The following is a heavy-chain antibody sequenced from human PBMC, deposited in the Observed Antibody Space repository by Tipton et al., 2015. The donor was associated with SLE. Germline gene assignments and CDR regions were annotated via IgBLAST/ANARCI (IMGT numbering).Heavy chain of an antibody. V-gene: IGHV4-59*08. Sequence: TLSLTCTVSGGSISSYYCSWIRQPPGKGLEWIGYIYYSGSTNYNPSLKSRVTISVDTSKNQFSLKLSSVTAADTAVYYCASGEGLAAALFDYWGQGTLVTVSS. D-gene: IGHD6-13*01. CDR1: GGSISSYY. J-gene: IGHJ4*02. CDR2: IYYSGST. CDR3: ASGEGLAAALFDY.